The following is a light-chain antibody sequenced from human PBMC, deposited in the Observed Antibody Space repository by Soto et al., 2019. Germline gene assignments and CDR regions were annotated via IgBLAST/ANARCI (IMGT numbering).Light chain of an antibody. CDR2: GVS. Sequence: EIVLTQSPGTQSLSPGERATLSCRASQSISSSYLAWYQQKPGQAPRLLIYGVSSRTTGTPDRSSGSGSGTDFTLTISRLEPEDFAVYYCQQYGSSPAYTFGQGTKLEIK. J-gene: IGKJ2*01. CDR1: QSISSSY. CDR3: QQYGSSPAYT. V-gene: IGKV3-20*01.